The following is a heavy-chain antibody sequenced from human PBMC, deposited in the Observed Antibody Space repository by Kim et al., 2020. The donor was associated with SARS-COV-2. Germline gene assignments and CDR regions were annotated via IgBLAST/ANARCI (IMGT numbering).Heavy chain of an antibody. CDR3: TCYRSYWLDFQH. CDR2: IKSKTDGGTT. Sequence: LSLTCAASGFTFSNAWMSWVRQAPGKGLEWVGRIKSKTDGGTTDYAAPVKGRFTISRDDSKNTLYLQMNSLKTEDTAVYYCTCYRSYWLDFQHWGQGTLVTVSS. J-gene: IGHJ1*01. D-gene: IGHD1-26*01. V-gene: IGHV3-15*01. CDR1: GFTFSNAW.